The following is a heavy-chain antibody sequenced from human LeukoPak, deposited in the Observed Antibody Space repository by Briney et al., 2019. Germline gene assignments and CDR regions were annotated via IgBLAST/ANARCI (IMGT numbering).Heavy chain of an antibody. Sequence: SETLSLTCAVYGGSFSGYYWSWIRQPPGKGLEWIGEINHSGSTNYNPSLKSRVTISVDTSKNQFSLKLSSVTAADTAVYYCAGGHTYYYDSSGYQDFDYWGRGTLVTVSS. CDR2: INHSGST. CDR1: GGSFSGYY. V-gene: IGHV4-34*01. CDR3: AGGHTYYYDSSGYQDFDY. D-gene: IGHD3-22*01. J-gene: IGHJ4*02.